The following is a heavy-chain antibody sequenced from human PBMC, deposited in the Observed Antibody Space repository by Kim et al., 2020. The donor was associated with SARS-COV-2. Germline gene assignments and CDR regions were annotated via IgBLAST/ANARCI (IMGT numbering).Heavy chain of an antibody. CDR2: ISGSGGST. J-gene: IGHJ4*02. CDR3: AKDLSGLAKVN. D-gene: IGHD3-10*01. Sequence: GGSLRLSCAASGFTFSSYAMSWVRQAPGKGLEWVSAISGSGGSTYYADSVKGRCTISRDNSKNTLYLQMNSLRAEDTAIYYCAKDLSGLAKVNGGQGTLVTVSS. CDR1: GFTFSSYA. V-gene: IGHV3-23*01.